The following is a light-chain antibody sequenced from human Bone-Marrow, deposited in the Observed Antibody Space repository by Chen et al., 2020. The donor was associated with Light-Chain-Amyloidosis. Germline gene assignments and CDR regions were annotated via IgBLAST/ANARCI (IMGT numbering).Light chain of an antibody. Sequence: QSALSQPASVSGSPGQSITISCTGAGNDVGIYKLVSWYQHHPGKAPKLIIYEATARPSGVSTRFSGSQSGNTASLTISGLQAEDEADYYCCSFAGGGVPFGGGTKVTVL. V-gene: IGLV2-23*01. CDR2: EAT. CDR1: GNDVGIYKL. J-gene: IGLJ2*01. CDR3: CSFAGGGVP.